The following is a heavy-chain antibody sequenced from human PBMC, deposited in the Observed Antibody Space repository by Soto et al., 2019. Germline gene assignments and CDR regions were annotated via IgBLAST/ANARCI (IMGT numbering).Heavy chain of an antibody. CDR3: ASSGTTDRPHSTPPFYYAGMDV. Sequence: QVQLVQSGAEVKKPGSSVKVSCKASGGTFSSYAISWVRQAPGQGLEWMGGIIPIFGTANYAQKFQGGVTNTADESTSTAYMELNSLRSEDTAVYYCASSGTTDRPHSTPPFYYAGMDVWGQGTTVTVSS. V-gene: IGHV1-69*01. CDR1: GGTFSSYA. D-gene: IGHD3-10*01. J-gene: IGHJ6*02. CDR2: IIPIFGTA.